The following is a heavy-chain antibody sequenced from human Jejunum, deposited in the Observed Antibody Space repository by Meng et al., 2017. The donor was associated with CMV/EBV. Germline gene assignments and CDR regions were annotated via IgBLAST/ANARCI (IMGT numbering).Heavy chain of an antibody. Sequence: GFSFNNYWMHWVRQAPGKGLVWVARINRDGTLTTYADSVKGRFTFSRDNARATLYLQMNSLRGEDSAVYYCARGGVSDYYYYGLDVWGQGTTVTVSS. CDR2: INRDGTLT. D-gene: IGHD3-10*01. CDR3: ARGGVSDYYYYGLDV. CDR1: GFSFNNYW. J-gene: IGHJ6*02. V-gene: IGHV3-74*01.